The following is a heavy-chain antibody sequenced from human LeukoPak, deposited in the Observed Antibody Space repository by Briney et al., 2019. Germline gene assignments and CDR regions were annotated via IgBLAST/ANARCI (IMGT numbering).Heavy chain of an antibody. Sequence: AGSLRLSCAASGFTFSSYAMSWVPQGPGKGLEWVSTISDRGVITYYADSVKGRFTISRDNSKNTLYLQMNSLRAEDTAVYYCAKDAPGAGGYDIWGQGTMVTVSS. D-gene: IGHD2-8*02. CDR1: GFTFSSYA. CDR3: AKDAPGAGGYDI. CDR2: ISDRGVIT. J-gene: IGHJ3*02. V-gene: IGHV3-23*01.